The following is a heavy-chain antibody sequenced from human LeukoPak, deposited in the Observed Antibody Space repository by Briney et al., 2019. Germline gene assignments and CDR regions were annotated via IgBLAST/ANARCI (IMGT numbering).Heavy chain of an antibody. V-gene: IGHV1-2*02. CDR1: GYTFTGYY. J-gene: IGHJ4*02. CDR2: INPNSGGT. D-gene: IGHD2-2*01. Sequence: ASVKVSCKASGYTFTGYYMHWVRQAPGQGLEWMGWINPNSGGTNYAQKFQGRVTMTRDTSISTAYMELSRLRSDDTAVYYCARGLVPAAMDLDYWGQGTLVTVSS. CDR3: ARGLVPAAMDLDY.